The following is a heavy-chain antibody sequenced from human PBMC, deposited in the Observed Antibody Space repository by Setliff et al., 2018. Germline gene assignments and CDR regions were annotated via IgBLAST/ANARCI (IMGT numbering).Heavy chain of an antibody. V-gene: IGHV1-3*01. CDR2: INAGNGNT. CDR3: AGGGGATGVSDAFDI. Sequence: GASVKVSCKASGYTFTSYAMHWVRQAPGQRLEWMGWINAGNGNTKYSQKFQGRVTMTADTSTSTAYMELSSLRSEDTALYYCAGGGGATGVSDAFDIWGQGTMVTVSS. J-gene: IGHJ3*02. D-gene: IGHD1-26*01. CDR1: GYTFTSYA.